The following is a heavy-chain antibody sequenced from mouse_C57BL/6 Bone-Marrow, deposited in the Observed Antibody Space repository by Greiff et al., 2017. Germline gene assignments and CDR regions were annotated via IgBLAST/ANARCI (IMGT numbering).Heavy chain of an antibody. CDR3: ARDGGLYYYYDLYWYFDV. CDR1: GFTFSDYY. CDR2: INYDGSST. V-gene: IGHV5-16*01. Sequence: EVQVVESEGGLVQPGSSMKLSCTASGFTFSDYYMAWVRQVPEKGLEWVANINYDGSSTYYLDSLKSRFIISRDNAKNILYLQMSSLKSEDTATYYCARDGGLYYYYDLYWYFDVWGTGTTVTVSS. J-gene: IGHJ1*03. D-gene: IGHD2-4*01.